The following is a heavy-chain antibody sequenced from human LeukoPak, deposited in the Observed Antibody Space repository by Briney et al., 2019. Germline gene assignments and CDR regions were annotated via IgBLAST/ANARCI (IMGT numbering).Heavy chain of an antibody. V-gene: IGHV3-21*01. D-gene: IGHD5-12*01. CDR3: ARDVDIKVDY. Sequence: AGGSLRLSCAASGFTFSTYSMNWVRQAPGKGLEWVSSISSSSSYIYYADSVKGRFTISRDNAKNSLYLQMNSLRAEDTAVYYCARDVDIKVDYWGQGTLVTVSS. J-gene: IGHJ4*02. CDR2: ISSSSSYI. CDR1: GFTFSTYS.